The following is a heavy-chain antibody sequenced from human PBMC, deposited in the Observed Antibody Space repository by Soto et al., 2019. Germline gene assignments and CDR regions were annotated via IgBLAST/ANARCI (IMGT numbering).Heavy chain of an antibody. V-gene: IGHV4-4*02. J-gene: IGHJ5*02. CDR3: ARHGSGSYYNNWFDP. Sequence: SEPLSPTFSTSGRTISTSTWRIWVRQPPGKGLEWIGEIYHSGSTNYNPSLKSRVTISVDTSKNQFSLKLSSVTVADTAVYYCARHGSGSYYNNWFDPWGQG. CDR2: IYHSGST. CDR1: GRTISTSTW. D-gene: IGHD3-10*01.